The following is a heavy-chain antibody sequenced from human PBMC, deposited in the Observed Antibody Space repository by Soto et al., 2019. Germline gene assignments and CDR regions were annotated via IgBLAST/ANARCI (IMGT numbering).Heavy chain of an antibody. J-gene: IGHJ5*02. Sequence: QVQLVQSGAEVKKPGSSVKVSCKASGGTFSSYAISWVRQAPGQGLEWMGGIIPIFSRSNYAQKFQGRVTTTADESTNTMYMELSSLRSEDTAVYYCARDERGVGYRRNWFDPWGQGTLVTVSS. CDR2: IIPIFSRS. CDR1: GGTFSSYA. V-gene: IGHV1-69*12. CDR3: ARDERGVGYRRNWFDP. D-gene: IGHD5-12*01.